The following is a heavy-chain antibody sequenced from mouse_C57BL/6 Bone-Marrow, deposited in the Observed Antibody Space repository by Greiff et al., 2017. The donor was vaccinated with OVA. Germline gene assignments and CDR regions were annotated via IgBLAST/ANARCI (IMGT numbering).Heavy chain of an antibody. V-gene: IGHV3-6*01. CDR2: LSYDGSN. CDR3: ARGGGAYYAMDY. CDR1: GYSITSGYY. J-gene: IGHJ4*01. Sequence: ESGPGLVKPSQSLSLTCSVTGYSITSGYYWNWIRQFPGNKLEWMGYLSYDGSNNYNPSLKNRISITRDTSYNPSFLKLNSETTEDTATYDCARGGGAYYAMDYWGQGTSVTVSS.